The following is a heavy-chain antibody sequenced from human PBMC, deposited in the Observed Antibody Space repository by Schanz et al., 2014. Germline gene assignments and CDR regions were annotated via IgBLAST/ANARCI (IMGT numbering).Heavy chain of an antibody. J-gene: IGHJ4*02. CDR1: GFTFSTYW. CDR2: IKQDGSEK. V-gene: IGHV3-7*01. CDR3: ASRSRNYCTHGVCYYFDS. Sequence: VQLVESGGGLVKPGGSLRLSCAASGFTFSTYWMSWVRQAPGKGLEWVANIKQDGSEKHYVDSVKGRFTISRDNAKNSLYLKMNSLRAEHTAVYSCASRSRNYCTHGVCYYFDSWGQGTLVAVSS. D-gene: IGHD2-8*01.